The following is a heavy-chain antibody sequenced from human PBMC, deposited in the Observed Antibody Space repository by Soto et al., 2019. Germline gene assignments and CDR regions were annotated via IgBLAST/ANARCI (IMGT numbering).Heavy chain of an antibody. CDR1: GFTFSSYA. V-gene: IGHV3-23*01. D-gene: IGHD6-13*01. CDR3: AKDPGPSSWYPSSYYYGMDG. J-gene: IGHJ6*02. CDR2: ISGSGGST. Sequence: GWSLILSCAASGFTFSSYAMSWVRQAPGKGLEWVSAISGSGGSTYYADSVKGRFTISRDNSKNTLYLQMNSLRAEDTAVYYCAKDPGPSSWYPSSYYYGMDGWGQGTTVTVSS.